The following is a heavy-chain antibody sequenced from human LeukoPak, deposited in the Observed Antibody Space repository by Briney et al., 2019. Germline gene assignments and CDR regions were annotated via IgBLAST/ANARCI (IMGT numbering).Heavy chain of an antibody. J-gene: IGHJ5*02. CDR3: ARLTMYYYDSSGYYSNWFDP. V-gene: IGHV4-39*01. CDR2: IYYSGST. D-gene: IGHD3-22*01. Sequence: SETLSLTCTVSGGSISSSSYYWGWIRPPPGKGLEWIGSIYYSGSTYYNPSLKSRVTISVDTSKNQFSLKLSSVTAADTAVYYCARLTMYYYDSSGYYSNWFDPWGQGTLVTVSS. CDR1: GGSISSSSYY.